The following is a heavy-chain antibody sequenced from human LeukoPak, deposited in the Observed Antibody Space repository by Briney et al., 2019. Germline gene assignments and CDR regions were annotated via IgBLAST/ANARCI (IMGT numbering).Heavy chain of an antibody. Sequence: PGGSLRLSCAASGFTFSNYGMSWVRQAQGKGLEWVSAISISGGSTYYADSVKGRFTISRDNSKNTLYLQMHSLRAADTAVYYCAKGADCSGSYYYYFYMDVWGKGTTVTVSS. J-gene: IGHJ6*03. CDR2: ISISGGST. CDR3: AKGADCSGSYYYYFYMDV. D-gene: IGHD3-10*02. CDR1: GFTFSNYG. V-gene: IGHV3-23*01.